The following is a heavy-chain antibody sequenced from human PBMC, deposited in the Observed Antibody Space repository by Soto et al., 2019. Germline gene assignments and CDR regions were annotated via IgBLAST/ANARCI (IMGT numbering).Heavy chain of an antibody. D-gene: IGHD3-9*01. V-gene: IGHV4-39*01. Sequence: SETLSLTCTVSGGSISSSSYYWGWIRQPPGKGLEWIGSIYYSGSTYYNPSLKSRVTISVDTSKNQFSLKLSSVTAADTAVYYCARRGPDILTGYYFDYWGQGTLVTVSS. J-gene: IGHJ4*02. CDR3: ARRGPDILTGYYFDY. CDR2: IYYSGST. CDR1: GGSISSSSYY.